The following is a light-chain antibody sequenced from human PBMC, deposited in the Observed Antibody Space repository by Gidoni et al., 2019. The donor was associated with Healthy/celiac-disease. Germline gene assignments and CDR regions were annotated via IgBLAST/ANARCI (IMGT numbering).Light chain of an antibody. CDR3: QQSYSTRWT. CDR1: QSISIY. V-gene: IGKV1-39*01. CDR2: TAS. Sequence: DIQMTQSPSSLSASVGDRVTITCRASQSISIYLNWYQQKPGKAPKLLIYTASSLQSGVPSRFSGSGSGTDFTLTISSLQPEDFATYYCQQSYSTRWTFGQGTKVEI. J-gene: IGKJ1*01.